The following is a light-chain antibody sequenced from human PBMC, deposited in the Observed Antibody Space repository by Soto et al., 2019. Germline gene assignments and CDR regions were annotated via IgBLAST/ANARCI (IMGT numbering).Light chain of an antibody. Sequence: EIVLTQSPGTLSLSPGERATLSCRASQSVSNNYLAWYQQKPGQAPRLLIYGASGRPTGIPDRFSGSGSGTDFTLTISRLEPEDFVVYYCQQYGSSPRTFGQGTKVEIK. CDR3: QQYGSSPRT. CDR2: GAS. V-gene: IGKV3-20*01. CDR1: QSVSNNY. J-gene: IGKJ1*01.